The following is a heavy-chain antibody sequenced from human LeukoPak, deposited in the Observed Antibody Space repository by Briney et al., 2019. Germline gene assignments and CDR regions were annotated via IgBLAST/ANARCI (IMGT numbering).Heavy chain of an antibody. CDR3: ARHTRDYDILGVHFDD. CDR1: GASTSSTSFY. D-gene: IGHD3-9*01. Sequence: SETLSLTCSVSGASTSSTSFYWGWIRQPPGKGLEWIGSIYYSGTTYYNPSLKSRVTISVDTSKNQFSLNLSSMIATDTAVYYCARHTRDYDILGVHFDDWGQGTLVTVSS. CDR2: IYYSGTT. J-gene: IGHJ4*02. V-gene: IGHV4-39*01.